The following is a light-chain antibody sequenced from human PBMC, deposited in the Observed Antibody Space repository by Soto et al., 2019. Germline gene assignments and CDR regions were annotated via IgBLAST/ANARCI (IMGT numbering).Light chain of an antibody. CDR2: GAS. V-gene: IGKV3-20*01. CDR1: ESVSSSY. CDR3: QQYSSSPQGLT. J-gene: IGKJ4*01. Sequence: EIVLTQSPGTLSLSPGERATLSCRASESVSSSYLAWYQQKPGQAPRLLIYGASSRATGIPDRFSGSGSGTDFTLTISRLEPDDFAVYYCQQYSSSPQGLTFGGGTKVEI.